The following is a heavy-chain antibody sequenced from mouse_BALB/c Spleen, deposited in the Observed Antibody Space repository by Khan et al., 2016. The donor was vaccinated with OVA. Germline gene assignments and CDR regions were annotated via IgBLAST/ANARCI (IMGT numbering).Heavy chain of an antibody. V-gene: IGHV5-6*01. CDR2: VSTGGSYT. J-gene: IGHJ3*01. CDR1: GFTFSTYG. D-gene: IGHD1-1*01. Sequence: EVELVESGGDLVKPGGSLKLSCAASGFTFSTYGMSWVRQAPDKRLEWVATVSTGGSYTYYPDSVKGRFTISRDNAKNTLYLQMSGLRDEDTAKFYCTRLAYYYDSEGFAYWGQGTLVTVSA. CDR3: TRLAYYYDSEGFAY.